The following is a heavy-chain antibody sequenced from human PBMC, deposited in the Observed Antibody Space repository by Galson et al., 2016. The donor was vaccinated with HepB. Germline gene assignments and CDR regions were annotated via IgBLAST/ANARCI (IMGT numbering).Heavy chain of an antibody. Sequence: SLRLSCAASGFAFSSHWMHWVRRDLGKGLVWVSRINRDGTISNYADSVKGRFTISRDNAKNTLYLQMNSLRAEDTAVYFCVKDHSVVPTTAYNWFDPWGRGTLVTVSS. D-gene: IGHD4-23*01. CDR1: GFAFSSHW. CDR3: VKDHSVVPTTAYNWFDP. CDR2: INRDGTIS. V-gene: IGHV3-74*01. J-gene: IGHJ5*02.